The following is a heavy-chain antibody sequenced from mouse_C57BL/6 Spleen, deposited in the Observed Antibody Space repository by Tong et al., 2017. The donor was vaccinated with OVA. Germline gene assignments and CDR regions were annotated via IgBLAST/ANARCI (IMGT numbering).Heavy chain of an antibody. D-gene: IGHD2-14*01. Sequence: EVQLQESGGGLVQPGGSRKLSCAASGFTFSSFGMHWVRQAPEKGLEWVAYISSGSSTIYYADTVKGRFTISRDNTKKTLYLQMSSLKSEDTAMYYCARREVRRAWFAYWGQGTLVTVSA. CDR2: ISSGSSTI. J-gene: IGHJ3*01. V-gene: IGHV5-17*02. CDR1: GFTFSSFG. CDR3: ARREVRRAWFAY.